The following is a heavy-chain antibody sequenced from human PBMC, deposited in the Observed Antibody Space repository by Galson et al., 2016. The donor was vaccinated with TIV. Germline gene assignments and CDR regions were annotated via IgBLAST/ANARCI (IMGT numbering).Heavy chain of an antibody. J-gene: IGHJ5*02. Sequence: SVKVSCKASGGIFRSDAISWVRQAPGQGLEWMGRIIAIFGTANYAQKFQGRVTITADESTNTVYLELSSLTSEDTAAYYCARLPSYYGSGNHWFDPWGQGTLVTVSS. V-gene: IGHV1-69*13. CDR1: GGIFRSDA. D-gene: IGHD3-10*01. CDR2: IIAIFGTA. CDR3: ARLPSYYGSGNHWFDP.